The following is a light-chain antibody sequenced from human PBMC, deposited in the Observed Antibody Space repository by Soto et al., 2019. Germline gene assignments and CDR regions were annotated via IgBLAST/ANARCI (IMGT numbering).Light chain of an antibody. CDR3: SLYTSENTYV. V-gene: IGLV2-18*01. Sequence: QSALTQPPSVSASPGQSVTIPCTATSSDVGAYNRVSWYQQYPGTPPKLMISEVNNRPSGVPDRFSGSKSGNTASLTISGLQAEDEADYYCSLYTSENTYVFGTGTKVTVL. CDR2: EVN. J-gene: IGLJ1*01. CDR1: SSDVGAYNR.